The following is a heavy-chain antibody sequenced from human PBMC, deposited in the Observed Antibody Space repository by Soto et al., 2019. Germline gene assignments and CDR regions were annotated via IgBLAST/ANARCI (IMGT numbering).Heavy chain of an antibody. D-gene: IGHD1-26*01. CDR1: GGTFSSYA. V-gene: IGHV1-69*13. CDR2: IIPIFGTA. J-gene: IGHJ4*02. Sequence: ASVKVSCKASGGTFSSYAISWVRQAPGQGLEWMGGIIPIFGTANYAQKFQGRVTITADESTSTAYMELSSLRSEDTAVYYCARLVGATSFYFGGSGYSRVDYWGQGTQVTVSS. CDR3: ARLVGATSFYFGGSGYSRVDY.